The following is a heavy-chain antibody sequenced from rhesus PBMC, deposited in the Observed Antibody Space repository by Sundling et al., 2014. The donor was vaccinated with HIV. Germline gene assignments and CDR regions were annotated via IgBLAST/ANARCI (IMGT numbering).Heavy chain of an antibody. CDR2: IGGSSGNT. CDR1: GGSLSASY. CDR3: VRGRTRYTWDTDYGLDS. V-gene: IGHV4-165*02. Sequence: QVQLQESGPGLVKPSETLSLTCAVSGGSLSASYWNWIRQPPGKGLEWIGYIGGSSGNTYYKPSLKSRVTISADTSKNKISLNVRSVTAADTAVYYCVRGRTRYTWDTDYGLDSWGQGVVVTVSS. J-gene: IGHJ6*01. D-gene: IGHD2-2*01.